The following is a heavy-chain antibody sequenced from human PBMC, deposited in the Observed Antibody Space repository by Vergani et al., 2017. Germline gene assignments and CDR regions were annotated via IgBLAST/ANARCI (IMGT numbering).Heavy chain of an antibody. CDR2: IYYSGST. D-gene: IGHD1-7*01. CDR3: ARDLPDNWNYLGWFDP. V-gene: IGHV4-59*12. Sequence: QVQLQESGPGLVKPSETLSLTCTVSGGSISSYYWSWIRQPPGKGLEWIGYIYYSGSTNYNPSLKSRVTISVDTSKNQFSLKLSSVTAADTAVYYCARDLPDNWNYLGWFDPWGQGTLVTVSS. J-gene: IGHJ5*02. CDR1: GGSISSYY.